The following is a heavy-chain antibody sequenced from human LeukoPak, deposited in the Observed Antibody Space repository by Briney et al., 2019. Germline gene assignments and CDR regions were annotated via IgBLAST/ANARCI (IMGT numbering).Heavy chain of an antibody. CDR3: ARDKPQVGVNAPFDS. V-gene: IGHV1-2*06. J-gene: IGHJ4*02. Sequence: ASVKVSCKASRYTFTNYYVEWVRQAPGQGLEWMGRINPHSGGTDYAQRFQGRVTMTRDTSISTAYMELTRLRSDDTAVYYCARDKPQVGVNAPFDSWGQGTLVTVSS. CDR1: RYTFTNYY. D-gene: IGHD1-26*01. CDR2: INPHSGGT.